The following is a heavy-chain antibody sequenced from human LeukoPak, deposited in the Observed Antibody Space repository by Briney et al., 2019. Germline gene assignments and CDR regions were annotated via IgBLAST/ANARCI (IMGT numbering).Heavy chain of an antibody. J-gene: IGHJ4*02. Sequence: SETLSLTCAVYGGSFSGYYWSWIRQPPGKGLEWVGEINHSGSTNYNPSLTSRVTISVDTSKNQFSLKLSSVTAADTAVYYCAREREGYNWNYGLDYWGQGTLVTVSS. CDR2: INHSGST. CDR3: AREREGYNWNYGLDY. CDR1: GGSFSGYY. V-gene: IGHV4-34*01. D-gene: IGHD1-7*01.